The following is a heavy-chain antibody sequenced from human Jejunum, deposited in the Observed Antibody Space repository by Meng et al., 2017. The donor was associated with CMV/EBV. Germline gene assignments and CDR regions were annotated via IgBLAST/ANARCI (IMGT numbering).Heavy chain of an antibody. Sequence: QVQLGQSGADVKNPGASVKVPGRASGYSFTDYYIHWVRQAPEQGLEWMGWISPNTGATNFAQNFQGRVTMTRDTSVSATYMELSSLTSDDTAVYFCARDPGGSSPVFDYWGQGTLVTVSS. CDR1: GYSFTDYY. CDR3: ARDPGGSSPVFDY. CDR2: ISPNTGAT. V-gene: IGHV1-2*02. J-gene: IGHJ4*01. D-gene: IGHD2-8*02.